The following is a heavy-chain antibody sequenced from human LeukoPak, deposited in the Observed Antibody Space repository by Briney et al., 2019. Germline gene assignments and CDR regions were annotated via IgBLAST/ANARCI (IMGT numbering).Heavy chain of an antibody. D-gene: IGHD3-10*01. CDR1: GFVFSFAW. CDR2: IISKTDGGIT. CDR3: TTLRSLDY. V-gene: IGHV3-15*01. J-gene: IGHJ4*02. Sequence: GGSLRLSCAASGFVFSFAWMKWVRQAPGKGLEWVGCIISKTDGGITDYAAPVRGRFTISRADSKNTLHLEMNNLKPEDTAVYYCTTLRSLDYWGQGTLVTVSS.